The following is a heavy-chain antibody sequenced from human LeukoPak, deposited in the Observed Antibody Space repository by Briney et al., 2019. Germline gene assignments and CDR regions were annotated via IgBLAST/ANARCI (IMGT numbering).Heavy chain of an antibody. D-gene: IGHD1-26*01. Sequence: ASVKVSCKASGYTFTGYYMHWVRQAPGQGLEWMGWINPNSGGTNYAQKFQGRVAMTRDTSINTDYMELSRLRSDDTAVYYCAKEDSGSSIDYWGQGTLVTVSS. CDR3: AKEDSGSSIDY. J-gene: IGHJ4*02. CDR2: INPNSGGT. CDR1: GYTFTGYY. V-gene: IGHV1-2*02.